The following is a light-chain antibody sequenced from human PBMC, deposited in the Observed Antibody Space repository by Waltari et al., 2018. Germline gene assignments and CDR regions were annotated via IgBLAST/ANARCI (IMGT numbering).Light chain of an antibody. CDR2: HDG. CDR3: QAWDGTTVI. V-gene: IGLV3-1*01. J-gene: IGLJ2*01. CDR1: ELDNMY. Sequence: SYEVTQPPSVSVSPGQTASITCSGDELDNMYVWWYQQKPGQSPVVIIYHDGKRPSGIPGVCSGSSSGKTATLTIGGTQAMDEADYYCQAWDGTTVIFGGGTKLTVL.